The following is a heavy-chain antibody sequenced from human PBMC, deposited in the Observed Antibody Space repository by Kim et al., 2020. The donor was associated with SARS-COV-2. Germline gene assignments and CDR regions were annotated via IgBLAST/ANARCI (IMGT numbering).Heavy chain of an antibody. J-gene: IGHJ6*02. Sequence: YAQKFQGGVTMTRDTSTSTVYMELSSLRSEDTAVYYCARDLSGYSYYGMDVWGQGTTVTVSS. D-gene: IGHD1-26*01. V-gene: IGHV1-46*01. CDR3: ARDLSGYSYYGMDV.